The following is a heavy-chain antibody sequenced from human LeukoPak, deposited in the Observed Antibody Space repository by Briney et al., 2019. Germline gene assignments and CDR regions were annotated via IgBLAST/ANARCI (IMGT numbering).Heavy chain of an antibody. V-gene: IGHV1-46*01. J-gene: IGHJ4*02. CDR3: ARPTVYYGDYVASFDY. Sequence: ASVKVSCKASGYTFTNYYMHWVRQAPGQGLESMGIINPSGGSTSYAQKFQGRVTMTRDTSTSTVYMELSSLRSEDTAVYYCARPTVYYGDYVASFDYWGQGTLVTVSS. CDR2: INPSGGST. CDR1: GYTFTNYY. D-gene: IGHD4-17*01.